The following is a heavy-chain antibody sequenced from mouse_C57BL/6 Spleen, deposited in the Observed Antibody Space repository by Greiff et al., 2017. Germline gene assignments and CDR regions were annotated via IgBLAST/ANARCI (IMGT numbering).Heavy chain of an antibody. Sequence: EVQLQQSGPELVKPGASVTISCKASGYTFTDYYMNWVKQSHGKSLEWIGDINPNNGGTSYKQKFKGQATLTVDKSSSTAYMELRSLTSEDSAVYYCARLDDYPWFAYWGQGTLVTVSA. CDR1: GYTFTDYY. J-gene: IGHJ3*01. V-gene: IGHV1-26*01. CDR2: INPNNGGT. CDR3: ARLDDYPWFAY. D-gene: IGHD2-4*01.